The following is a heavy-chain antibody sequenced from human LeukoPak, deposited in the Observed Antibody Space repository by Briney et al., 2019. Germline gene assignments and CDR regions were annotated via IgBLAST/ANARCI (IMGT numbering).Heavy chain of an antibody. CDR3: ARDNYDSSGFT. V-gene: IGHV3-7*03. Sequence: GGSLRLSCEGSAFIFSGHWMNWVRQTPGKGLEWVASIKEDGSERQYVDSVKGRFSVSRDNTKGSLFLQLNSLRAEDTAVYYCARDNYDSSGFTWGQGTLVTVSS. D-gene: IGHD3-22*01. CDR2: IKEDGSER. CDR1: AFIFSGHW. J-gene: IGHJ4*02.